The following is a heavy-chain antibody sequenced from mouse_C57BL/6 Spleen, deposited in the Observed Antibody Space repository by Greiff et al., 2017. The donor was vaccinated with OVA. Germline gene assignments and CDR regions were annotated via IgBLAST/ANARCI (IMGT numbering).Heavy chain of an antibody. J-gene: IGHJ1*03. CDR3: ARDSLYDYDRYFDV. D-gene: IGHD2-4*01. CDR2: IYPGNGDT. V-gene: IGHV1-12*01. CDR1: GYTFTSYN. Sequence: QVQLKQSGAELVRPGASVKMSCKASGYTFTSYNMHWVKQTPRQGLEWIGAIYPGNGDTSYNQKFKGKATLTVDKSSSTAYMQLSSLTSEDSAVYFCARDSLYDYDRYFDVWGTGTTVTVSS.